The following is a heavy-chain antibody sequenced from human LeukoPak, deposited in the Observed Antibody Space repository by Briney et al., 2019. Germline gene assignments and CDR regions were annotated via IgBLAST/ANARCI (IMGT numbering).Heavy chain of an antibody. CDR2: IHYSGST. D-gene: IGHD5-18*01. V-gene: IGHV4-59*01. CDR3: ARDSRGYSYGPGVDV. CDR1: GGSISSYY. J-gene: IGHJ6*04. Sequence: KSSETLSLTCTVSGGSISSYYWSWIRQSPGKGLEWIGYIHYSGSTNYNPSLKSRVTISVDTSKNQFSLKLSSVTAADTAVYYCARDSRGYSYGPGVDVWGKGTTVTVSS.